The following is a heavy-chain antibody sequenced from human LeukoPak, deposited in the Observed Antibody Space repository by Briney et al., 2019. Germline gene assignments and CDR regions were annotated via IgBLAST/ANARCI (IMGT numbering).Heavy chain of an antibody. Sequence: SETLSLTCTVSGGSISSSSYYWGWIRQPPGKGLEWIGSIYYSGSTYYNPSVKSRVTISVDTSKNQFSLKLSSVTAADTAVYYCAREMNGIQLWLRWFDPWGQGTLVTVSS. J-gene: IGHJ5*02. D-gene: IGHD5-18*01. V-gene: IGHV4-39*07. CDR1: GGSISSSSYY. CDR2: IYYSGST. CDR3: AREMNGIQLWLRWFDP.